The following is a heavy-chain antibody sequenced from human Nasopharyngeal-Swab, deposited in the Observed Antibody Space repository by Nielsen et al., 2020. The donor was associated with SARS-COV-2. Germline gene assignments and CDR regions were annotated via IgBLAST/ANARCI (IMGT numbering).Heavy chain of an antibody. J-gene: IGHJ6*03. CDR1: GFTFSSYS. V-gene: IGHV3-21*01. CDR3: ARDGIGTDYGDYEYYYYYMDV. CDR2: ISSSSSYI. D-gene: IGHD4-17*01. Sequence: GGSLRLSFASSGFTFSSYSMNWVRQAPGKGLEWVSSISSSSSYIYYADSVKGRFTISRDNAKNSLYLQMNSLRAEDTAVYYCARDGIGTDYGDYEYYYYYMDVWGKGTTVTVSS.